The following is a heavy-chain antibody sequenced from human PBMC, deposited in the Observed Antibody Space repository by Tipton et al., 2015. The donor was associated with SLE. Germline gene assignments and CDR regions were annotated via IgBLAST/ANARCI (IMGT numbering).Heavy chain of an antibody. Sequence: TLSLTCTVSGGSISSSSYYWGWIRQPPGKGLEWIGSIYYSGSTYYNPSLKSRVTISVDTSKNQFSLKLRSVTAADTAVYYCARDMGASLRYFDLWGRGTLVTVSS. CDR1: GGSISSSSYY. J-gene: IGHJ2*01. CDR3: ARDMGASLRYFDL. V-gene: IGHV4-39*07. CDR2: IYYSGST.